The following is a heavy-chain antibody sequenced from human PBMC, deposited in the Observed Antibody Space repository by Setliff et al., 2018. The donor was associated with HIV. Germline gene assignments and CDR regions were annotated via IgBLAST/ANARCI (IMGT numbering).Heavy chain of an antibody. Sequence: SGPTLVNPTQTLTLTCTFSGFSLSTSGVGVGWIRQPPGKALEWLAIIYWHGGGRYSPYLKSRLTTTKDTSKNQVVLTMTNIDPVDTATYYCAHRPNSGYDLNFDYWGQGIQVTVSS. CDR1: GFSLSTSGVG. J-gene: IGHJ4*02. V-gene: IGHV2-5*01. CDR3: AHRPNSGYDLNFDY. CDR2: IYWHGGG. D-gene: IGHD5-12*01.